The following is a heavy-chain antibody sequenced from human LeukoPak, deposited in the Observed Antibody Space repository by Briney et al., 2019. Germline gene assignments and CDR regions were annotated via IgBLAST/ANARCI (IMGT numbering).Heavy chain of an antibody. Sequence: ASVTVSCKASGYTFTSYVINWVRQAIGQGLEWMGWMNPNSGNTGYAQKFQGRVTMTRNTSISTAYMEMSSLRSESTAVYYCARRRYGSGSYLVYWGQGTLVTVSS. D-gene: IGHD3-10*01. CDR1: GYTFTSYV. V-gene: IGHV1-8*01. CDR3: ARRRYGSGSYLVY. J-gene: IGHJ4*02. CDR2: MNPNSGNT.